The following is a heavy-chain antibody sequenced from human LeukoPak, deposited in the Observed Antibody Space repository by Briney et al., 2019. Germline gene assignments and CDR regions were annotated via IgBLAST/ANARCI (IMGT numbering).Heavy chain of an antibody. CDR3: AKDLWFGEFLHY. D-gene: IGHD3-10*01. V-gene: IGHV3-30*18. CDR2: ISDDGSNE. CDR1: GFTFSYYG. J-gene: IGHJ4*02. Sequence: GGSLRLSCAASGFTFSYYGMHWVRQAPGKGLEWVAAISDDGSNEYYADSVKGRFTISRDNSKNTLYLQMNSLRAEDTAVYYCAKDLWFGEFLHYWGQGTLVTVPS.